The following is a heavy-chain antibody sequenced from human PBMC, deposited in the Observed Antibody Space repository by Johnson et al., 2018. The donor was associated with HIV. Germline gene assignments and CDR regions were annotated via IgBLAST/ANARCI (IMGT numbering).Heavy chain of an antibody. V-gene: IGHV3-7*05. J-gene: IGHJ3*02. Sequence: VQLVESGGGLVQPGGSLRLSCAASGFTFSSYWMSWVRQAPGKGLEWVANIKQDGSENYYLDSVQGRLTISRDNAKNSLYLKMNRRRAEDTAVYYCAREEEWELTLVGVGAFDIWGQGTMVTVSS. CDR2: IKQDGSEN. CDR1: GFTFSSYW. CDR3: AREEEWELTLVGVGAFDI. D-gene: IGHD1-26*01.